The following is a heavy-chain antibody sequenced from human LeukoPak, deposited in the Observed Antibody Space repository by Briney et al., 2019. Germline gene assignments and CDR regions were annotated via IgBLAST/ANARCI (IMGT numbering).Heavy chain of an antibody. CDR2: IYWDDDK. D-gene: IGHD6-19*01. V-gene: IGHV2-5*02. CDR3: AHSVWQWGAGTLEVDFDY. CDR1: GFSLSTSGVG. J-gene: IGHJ4*02. Sequence: SGPTLVKPTQTLTLTCTFSGFSLSTSGVGVGWIRQPPGKALEWLALIYWDDDKRYSPSLKSRLTITKDTSKNQVVLTMTNMDPVDTATYYCAHSVWQWGAGTLEVDFDYWGQGTLVTVSS.